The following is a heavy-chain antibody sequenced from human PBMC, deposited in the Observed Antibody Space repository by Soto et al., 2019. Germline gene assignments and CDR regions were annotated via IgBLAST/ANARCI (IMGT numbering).Heavy chain of an antibody. Sequence: QVHLVESGGVVVQPGRSLRLSCAASGFTFSSHGMHWIRQAPGKGLEWVAVIPYDGSHQYYADSVKGRFSISRDNSKNTLYLQMNSLRAEDTAVYYCAKLRVLEWEVQESDYWGQGTLVSVS. D-gene: IGHD3-3*01. J-gene: IGHJ4*02. V-gene: IGHV3-30*18. CDR3: AKLRVLEWEVQESDY. CDR1: GFTFSSHG. CDR2: IPYDGSHQ.